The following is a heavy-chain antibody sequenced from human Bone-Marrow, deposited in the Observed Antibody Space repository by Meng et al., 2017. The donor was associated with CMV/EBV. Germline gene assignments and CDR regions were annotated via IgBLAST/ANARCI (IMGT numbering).Heavy chain of an antibody. J-gene: IGHJ6*02. V-gene: IGHV3-21*01. CDR1: GFTFSSYS. CDR2: ISSSSSYI. CDR3: ARDLGYFDSHYYYGMDV. Sequence: GESLKISCAASGFTFSSYSMNWVRQAPGKGLEWVSSISSSSSYIYYADSVKGRFTISRDNAKNSLYLQMNSLRAEDTAVYYCARDLGYFDSHYYYGMDVWGPGNTVNVSS. D-gene: IGHD3-9*01.